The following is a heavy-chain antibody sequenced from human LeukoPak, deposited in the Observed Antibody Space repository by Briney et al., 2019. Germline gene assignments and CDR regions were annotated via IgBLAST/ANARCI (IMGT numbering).Heavy chain of an antibody. CDR1: GGSISSYY. D-gene: IGHD2-2*01. CDR3: ARDMRVPAAPDDPYYYYYGMDV. V-gene: IGHV4-59*01. CDR2: IYYSGST. J-gene: IGHJ6*02. Sequence: NSSETLSLTCTVSGGSISSYYWSWIRQPPGKGLEWIGYIYYSGSTNYNPSPKSRVTISVDTSKNQFSLKLSSVTAADTAVYYCARDMRVPAAPDDPYYYYYGMDVWGQGTTVTVSS.